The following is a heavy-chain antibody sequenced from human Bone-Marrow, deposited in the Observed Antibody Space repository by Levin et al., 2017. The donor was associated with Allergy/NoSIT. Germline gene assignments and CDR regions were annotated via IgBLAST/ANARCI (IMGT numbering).Heavy chain of an antibody. CDR2: ISTSSRYI. J-gene: IGHJ1*01. CDR3: ARDSLDCIGGSCYVENFHH. Sequence: SCAASGFTFSSYTMNWVRQAPGKGLEWVSSISTSSRYIYYADSVKGRFTISRDNAKNSLYLEMNSLRAEDTAVYYCARDSLDCIGGSCYVENFHHWGQGTLVTVAS. CDR1: GFTFSSYT. V-gene: IGHV3-21*01. D-gene: IGHD2-15*01.